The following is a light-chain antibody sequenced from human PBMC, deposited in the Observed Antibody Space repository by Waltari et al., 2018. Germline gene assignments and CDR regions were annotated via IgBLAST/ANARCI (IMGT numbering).Light chain of an antibody. CDR2: DAS. J-gene: IGKJ2*01. CDR1: QSISGW. V-gene: IGKV1-5*03. CDR3: LQYDSYSYT. Sequence: DIQMTQSPSTLSASVGDRVTITCRASQSISGWLALYQQKPGKAPKLLIYDASSLESGIPSRFSGSGSGTEFTLTVSSLQPDDFATYYCLQYDSYSYTFGQGTKLEIK.